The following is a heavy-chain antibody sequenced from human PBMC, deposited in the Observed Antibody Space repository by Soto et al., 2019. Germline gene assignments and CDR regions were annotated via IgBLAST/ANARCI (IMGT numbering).Heavy chain of an antibody. D-gene: IGHD3-10*01. V-gene: IGHV4-34*01. CDR1: GGSFSGYY. CDR2: INHSGST. CDR3: ARDLRGGSDPY. J-gene: IGHJ4*02. Sequence: PSETLSLTCAVYGGSFSGYYWSWIRQPPGKGLEWIGEINHSGSTNYNPSLKSRVTISVDTSKNQFPLKLSSVTAADTAVYYCARDLRGGSDPYWGQGTLVTVSS.